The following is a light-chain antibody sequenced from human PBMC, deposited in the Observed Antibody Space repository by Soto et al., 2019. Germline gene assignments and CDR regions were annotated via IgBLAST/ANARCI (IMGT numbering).Light chain of an antibody. CDR1: HDTASA. Sequence: AIQLTQSPSSLSAYVGDRVTITCRASHDTASALAWYQQKPGKPPKLMIYDASTLEGGVPSRFSGSGSGTDFTLTISGLQPEDFATYYCQQFNYFRVTFGQGTRLEIK. V-gene: IGKV1D-13*01. CDR3: QQFNYFRVT. J-gene: IGKJ5*01. CDR2: DAS.